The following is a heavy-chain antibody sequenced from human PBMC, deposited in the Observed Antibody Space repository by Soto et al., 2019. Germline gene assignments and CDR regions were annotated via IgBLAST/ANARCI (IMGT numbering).Heavy chain of an antibody. D-gene: IGHD3-3*01. CDR2: IYWDDDK. Sequence: QITLNESGPTVVRPTETLTLTCRFSGFSLTTSGVGVGWIRQSPGKAPEWLALIYWDDDKRYSASLKSRLTITQDTSKHQVVLKVSDLDPTDTATYYCAHRVLRTVFGLVTTTAIYFDFWGQGTPVAVSS. J-gene: IGHJ4*02. CDR3: AHRVLRTVFGLVTTTAIYFDF. CDR1: GFSLTTSGVG. V-gene: IGHV2-5*02.